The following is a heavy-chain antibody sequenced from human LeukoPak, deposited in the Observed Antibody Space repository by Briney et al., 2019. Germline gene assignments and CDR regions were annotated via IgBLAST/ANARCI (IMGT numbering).Heavy chain of an antibody. V-gene: IGHV4-39*07. CDR1: GGSISSSSYY. CDR2: IYYSGST. Sequence: SETLSLTCTVSGGSISSSSYYWGWIRQPPGKGLEWIGSIYYSGSTYYNPSLKSRVTISVDTSKNQFSLKLTSVTAADTAVYYCAHKDSFWFDPWGQGALVTVSS. J-gene: IGHJ5*02. D-gene: IGHD2-15*01. CDR3: AHKDSFWFDP.